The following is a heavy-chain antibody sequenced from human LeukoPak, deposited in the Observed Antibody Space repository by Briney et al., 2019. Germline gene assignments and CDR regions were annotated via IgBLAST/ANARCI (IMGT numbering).Heavy chain of an antibody. D-gene: IGHD3-10*01. Sequence: SGPTLVKPTQTLTLTCTFSGFSLSTSGVGVGWIRQPPGKALEWLALIYWDDDKRYSPSLKSRLTIAKDTSKNQVVLTMTNMDPVDTATYYCAHLAGGYYGSGSLTNNWFDPWGQGTLVTVSS. V-gene: IGHV2-5*02. CDR1: GFSLSTSGVG. CDR3: AHLAGGYYGSGSLTNNWFDP. CDR2: IYWDDDK. J-gene: IGHJ5*02.